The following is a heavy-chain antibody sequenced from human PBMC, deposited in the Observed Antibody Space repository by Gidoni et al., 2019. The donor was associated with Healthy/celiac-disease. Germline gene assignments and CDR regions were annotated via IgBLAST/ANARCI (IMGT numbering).Heavy chain of an antibody. V-gene: IGHV3-23*01. D-gene: IGHD3-16*02. CDR2: ISGSGGST. CDR3: AKSNSGVLGELSSFDY. CDR1: VFTFSSYA. J-gene: IGHJ4*02. Sequence: EVQLLESGGGLVQPGGSLRLSCAASVFTFSSYAMSWVRQAPGKGLEWVSAISGSGGSTYYADSVKGRFTISRDNSKNTLYLQMNSLRAEDTAVYYCAKSNSGVLGELSSFDYWGQGTLVTVSS.